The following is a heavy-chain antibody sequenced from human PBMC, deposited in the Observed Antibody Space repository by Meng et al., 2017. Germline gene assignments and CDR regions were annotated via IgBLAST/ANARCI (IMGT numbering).Heavy chain of an antibody. CDR3: ARDSSSGWYHNY. J-gene: IGHJ4*02. CDR1: GVSVTTSY. D-gene: IGHD6-19*01. Sequence: VQWGGNGGGLVTPGGFLRLSCTASGVSVTTSYMSWVRQAPGKGLEWVSVIYSGGSTYYADSVKGRFSISRDNSKNTLYLQMNSLRAEDTAVYFCARDSSSGWYHNYWGQGTLVTVSS. V-gene: IGHV3-53*02. CDR2: IYSGGST.